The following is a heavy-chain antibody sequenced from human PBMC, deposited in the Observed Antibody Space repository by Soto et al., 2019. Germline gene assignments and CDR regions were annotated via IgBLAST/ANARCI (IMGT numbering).Heavy chain of an antibody. CDR2: INAGNGNT. D-gene: IGHD6-19*01. J-gene: IGHJ4*02. V-gene: IGHV1-3*01. Sequence: QVHLVQSGAEVKKPGASVKVSCKASGCSFTSYAMHWVRQAPGQRLEWVGWINAGNGNTEYSQKFQGRVTITRDTSATTAYMELSSLRSEDTAMYYCARRDGIIVAGILDYWGQGTLITVSS. CDR3: ARRDGIIVAGILDY. CDR1: GCSFTSYA.